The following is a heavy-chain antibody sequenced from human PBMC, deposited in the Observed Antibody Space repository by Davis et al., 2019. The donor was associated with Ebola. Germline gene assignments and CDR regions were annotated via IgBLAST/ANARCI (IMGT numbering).Heavy chain of an antibody. CDR1: GYSFTHYA. Sequence: ASVKVSCKASGYSFTHYAMHWVRQAPGQRPEWMGIINPSGAGTNYAQKFQGRVTMTRDTSTSTVYMELSSLRSEDTAVYYCARVIPVAGGWYFDLWGRGTLVTVSS. V-gene: IGHV1-46*01. CDR2: INPSGAGT. D-gene: IGHD6-19*01. J-gene: IGHJ2*01. CDR3: ARVIPVAGGWYFDL.